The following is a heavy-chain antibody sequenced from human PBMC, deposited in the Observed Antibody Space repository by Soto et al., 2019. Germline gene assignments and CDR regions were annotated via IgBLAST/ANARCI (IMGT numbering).Heavy chain of an antibody. CDR2: IYYSGST. Sequence: QVQLQESGPGLVKPSETLSLTCTVSGGSISSYYWSWIRQPPGKGLEWIGYIYYSGSTNYNPSLKSRVTISVDTSKNQFSLKLSSVTAADTAVYYCERDWASVRYSSSWSGYYGMDVWGQGTTVTVSS. V-gene: IGHV4-59*01. J-gene: IGHJ6*02. CDR1: GGSISSYY. CDR3: ERDWASVRYSSSWSGYYGMDV. D-gene: IGHD6-13*01.